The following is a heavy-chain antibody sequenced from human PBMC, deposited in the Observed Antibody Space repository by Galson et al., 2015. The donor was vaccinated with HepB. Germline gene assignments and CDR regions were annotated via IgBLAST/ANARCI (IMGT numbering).Heavy chain of an antibody. D-gene: IGHD4-17*01. CDR2: IYSGDTT. CDR3: ARDQGDDYVNYYFYSGIDV. J-gene: IGHJ6*02. V-gene: IGHV3-66*02. CDR1: RFNVSSNY. Sequence: SLRLSCAASRFNVSSNYMSWVRQAPGKGLEWVSVIYSGDTTYYADSVKGRFTISRDSSKNTLYLQMNSLRAEDTAVYYCARDQGDDYVNYYFYSGIDVWGQGTTVTVSS.